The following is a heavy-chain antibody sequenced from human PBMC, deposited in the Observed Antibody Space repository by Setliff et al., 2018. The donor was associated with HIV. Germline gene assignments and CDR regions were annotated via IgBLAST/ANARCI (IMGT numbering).Heavy chain of an antibody. J-gene: IGHJ4*02. Sequence: LSLTCTVSGGSISAYYWSWIRQPPGKGLEWIGYIYYSGGTTYNPSLKSRVTISVGASKSQFSLNLTSVTVADTAVYYCARAQEYYGSGSYFETIDYWGQGTLVTVSS. D-gene: IGHD3-10*01. V-gene: IGHV4-59*01. CDR2: IYYSGGT. CDR3: ARAQEYYGSGSYFETIDY. CDR1: GGSISAYY.